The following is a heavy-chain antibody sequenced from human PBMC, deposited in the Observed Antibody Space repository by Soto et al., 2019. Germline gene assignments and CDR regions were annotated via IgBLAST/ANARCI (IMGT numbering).Heavy chain of an antibody. CDR1: GFSISTSGVG. Sequence: QITLKESGPTLVEPTQTLTLTCSLSGFSISTSGVGVGWIRQTPGKALEWLVFIYWDDDKRYSPSLKSRLATTKDTSKNQVVLTMTDMDPVDTGTYYCAHRRDYYGDWNSGQFDYWGQGTLVTVSS. CDR3: AHRRDYYGDWNSGQFDY. J-gene: IGHJ4*02. CDR2: IYWDDDK. D-gene: IGHD4-17*01. V-gene: IGHV2-5*02.